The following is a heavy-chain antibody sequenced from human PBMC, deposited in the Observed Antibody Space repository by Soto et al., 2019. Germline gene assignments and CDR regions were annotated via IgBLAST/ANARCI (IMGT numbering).Heavy chain of an antibody. CDR3: ASGKLYSSSWYIYYFDY. CDR1: GGTFSSYA. CDR2: IIPIFGTA. J-gene: IGHJ4*02. V-gene: IGHV1-69*06. Sequence: SVKVSCKASGGTFSSYAISWVRQAPGQGLEWMGGIIPIFGTANYAQKSQGRVTITADKSTSTAYMELSSLRSEDTAVYYCASGKLYSSSWYIYYFDYWGQGTLVTVPQ. D-gene: IGHD6-13*01.